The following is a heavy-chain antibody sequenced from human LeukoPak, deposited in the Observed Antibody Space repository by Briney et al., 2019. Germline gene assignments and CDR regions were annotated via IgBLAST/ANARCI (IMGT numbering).Heavy chain of an antibody. CDR1: GYTFTSYG. V-gene: IGHV1-18*01. D-gene: IGHD6-19*01. CDR3: ARDREQWMNWFDP. CDR2: INPYNGNT. J-gene: IGHJ5*02. Sequence: GASVKVSCKASGYTFTSYGISWVRQAPGQGLEWMGWINPYNGNTNYAQKLQGRGTMTTDTSTSTAYMELRSLRADDTAVYYCARDREQWMNWFDPWGQGTLVTVSS.